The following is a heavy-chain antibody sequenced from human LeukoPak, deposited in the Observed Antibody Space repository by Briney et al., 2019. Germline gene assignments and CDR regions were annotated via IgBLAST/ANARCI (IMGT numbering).Heavy chain of an antibody. J-gene: IGHJ4*02. CDR3: AKDGGWPRIFDY. CDR1: GFAFSTCG. CDR2: ISGSGGST. V-gene: IGHV3-23*01. Sequence: PGGSLRLSCAGSGFAFSTCGMSWVRQAPGKGLERVSAISGSGGSTYYADSVKGRFTISRDNSKNTVYLQMNSLRAEDTAVYHCAKDGGWPRIFDYWGQGTLVTVSS. D-gene: IGHD6-19*01.